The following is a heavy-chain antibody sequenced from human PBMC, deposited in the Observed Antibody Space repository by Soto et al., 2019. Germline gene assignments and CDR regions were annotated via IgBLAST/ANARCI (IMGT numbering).Heavy chain of an antibody. CDR3: ARDYGHDCSGGSCYLFF. Sequence: QVQLVQSGAEVKKPGSSVRVSCKASGGTFSSYALNWVRQAPGQGLEWMGGIIPMFGTARYAQKFQGRVTITADESTSTVHMELSRLRSEDTAVYYCARDYGHDCSGGSCYLFFWGQGTLVTVSS. V-gene: IGHV1-69*01. CDR1: GGTFSSYA. CDR2: IIPMFGTA. D-gene: IGHD2-15*01. J-gene: IGHJ4*02.